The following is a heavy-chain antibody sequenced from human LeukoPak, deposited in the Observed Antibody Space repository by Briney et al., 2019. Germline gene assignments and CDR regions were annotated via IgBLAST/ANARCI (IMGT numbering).Heavy chain of an antibody. Sequence: SETLSLTCAVYGGPFSGYYWCWIRQPPGKGLEWIGEISHSGSTNCNPSLRSRVTISVDASKNQFSLKVSSVTAADTAVYYCARGRRTYDFWSGYYDAFDIWGQGTMVTVSS. D-gene: IGHD3-3*01. CDR3: ARGRRTYDFWSGYYDAFDI. CDR2: ISHSGST. J-gene: IGHJ3*02. V-gene: IGHV4-34*01. CDR1: GGPFSGYY.